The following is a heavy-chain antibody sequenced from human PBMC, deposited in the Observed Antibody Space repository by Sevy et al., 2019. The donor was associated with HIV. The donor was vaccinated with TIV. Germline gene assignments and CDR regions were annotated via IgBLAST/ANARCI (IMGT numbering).Heavy chain of an antibody. J-gene: IGHJ4*02. CDR1: GFTFDDYT. D-gene: IGHD4-17*01. V-gene: IGHV3-43*01. CDR2: ISWDGSQK. CDR3: ARLGGIYGDFDDY. Sequence: GGSLRLSCAASGFTFDDYTMHWVRQVPGKGLGWVSLISWDGSQKSYAASVKGRFTISRENSKDSLYLQMNSLRTEDTALYYCARLGGIYGDFDDYWGQGTLVTVSS.